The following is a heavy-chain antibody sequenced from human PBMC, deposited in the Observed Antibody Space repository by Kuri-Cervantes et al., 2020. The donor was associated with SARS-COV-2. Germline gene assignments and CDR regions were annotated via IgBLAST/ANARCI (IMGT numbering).Heavy chain of an antibody. Sequence: GESLKISCAASGFILSTFVVSWVRQAPGRGLEWVSDFGGSAGSTHYADSVRGRFTISRDNSKNTLYLQMNSLRAEDTAVYYCAKGDYDSSGYYYSLFDYWGQGTLVTVSS. D-gene: IGHD3-22*01. CDR1: GFILSTFV. J-gene: IGHJ4*02. CDR2: FGGSAGST. V-gene: IGHV3-23*01. CDR3: AKGDYDSSGYYYSLFDY.